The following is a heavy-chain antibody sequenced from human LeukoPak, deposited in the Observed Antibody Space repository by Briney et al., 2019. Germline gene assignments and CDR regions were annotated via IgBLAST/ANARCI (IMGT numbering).Heavy chain of an antibody. Sequence: GGSLRLSCAASGFTVSSNYMSWVRQAPGKGLEWVSVIYSGGSTYYADSVKGRFTISRDNSKNTLYLQMDSLRAEDTAVYYCARCGSRDGYYYFDYWGQGTLVTVSS. J-gene: IGHJ4*02. CDR2: IYSGGST. D-gene: IGHD5-24*01. V-gene: IGHV3-66*01. CDR1: GFTVSSNY. CDR3: ARCGSRDGYYYFDY.